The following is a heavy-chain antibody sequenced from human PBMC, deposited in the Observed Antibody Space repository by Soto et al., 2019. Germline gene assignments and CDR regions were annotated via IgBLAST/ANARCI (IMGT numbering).Heavy chain of an antibody. CDR3: ARDTMVRGVISRTYYYYGMDV. D-gene: IGHD3-10*01. CDR2: IIPIFGTA. V-gene: IGHV1-69*01. CDR1: GGTFSSYA. J-gene: IGHJ6*02. Sequence: QVQLVQSGAEVKKPGSSVKVSCKASGGTFSSYAISWVRQAPGQGLEWMGGIIPIFGTANYAQKFQGRVTITEDESTSTAYMELSSLRSEDTAVYYCARDTMVRGVISRTYYYYGMDVWGQGTTVTVSS.